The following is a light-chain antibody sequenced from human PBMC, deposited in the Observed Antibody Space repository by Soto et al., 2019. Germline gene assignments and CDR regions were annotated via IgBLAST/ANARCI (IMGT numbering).Light chain of an antibody. CDR2: AAS. Sequence: AIRMTQSPSSFSASTGDRVTITCRASQGISSYLAWYQQKPGKAPKLLIYAASTLQSGVPSRFSGSGSGTDFTLTISCLQSEDFAPYYCQQYYSYPITFGQGTRLAIK. CDR1: QGISSY. V-gene: IGKV1-8*01. CDR3: QQYYSYPIT. J-gene: IGKJ5*01.